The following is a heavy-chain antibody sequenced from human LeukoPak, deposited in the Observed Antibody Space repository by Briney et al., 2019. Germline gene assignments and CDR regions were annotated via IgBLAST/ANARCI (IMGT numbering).Heavy chain of an antibody. CDR3: ARMGLDYGDCGPAGMADDY. J-gene: IGHJ4*02. V-gene: IGHV3-21*01. CDR2: ISSSSSYI. Sequence: SXRLXCAASGFTFSSYSMNWVRQAPGXGLEWVSSISSSSSYIYYADSVKGRFTISRDNAKNSLYLQMNSLRAEDTAVYYCARMGLDYGDCGPAGMADDYWGQGTLVTVSS. CDR1: GFTFSSYS. D-gene: IGHD4-17*01.